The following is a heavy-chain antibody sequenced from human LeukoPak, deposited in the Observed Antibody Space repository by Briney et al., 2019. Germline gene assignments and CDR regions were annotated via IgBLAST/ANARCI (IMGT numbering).Heavy chain of an antibody. J-gene: IGHJ4*02. V-gene: IGHV3-30*18. CDR2: ISNDGSKK. CDR3: AKDRYSYAFEYSDS. D-gene: IGHD5-18*01. CDR1: GFTFSSYG. Sequence: GGSLRLSCAASGFTFSSYGMHWVRQAPGRGLDWVAVISNDGSKKYYADSVKGRFTISRDNSKNTLSLQVSSLRTEDAAVYYCAKDRYSYAFEYSDSWGQGTLVTVSS.